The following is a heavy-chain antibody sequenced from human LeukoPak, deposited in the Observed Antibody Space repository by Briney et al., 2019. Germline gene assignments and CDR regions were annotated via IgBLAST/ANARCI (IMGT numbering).Heavy chain of an antibody. V-gene: IGHV1-69*04. D-gene: IGHD3-9*01. CDR1: GGTFCSYA. CDR2: IIPILGIA. Sequence: SVEVSCKASGGTFCSYAISWVRQAPGQGLEWMGRIIPILGIANYAQKFQGRVTITADKSTSTAYVELSSLRSEDTAVYYCASENDYDILTGYGGNWFDPWGQGTLVTVSS. J-gene: IGHJ5*02. CDR3: ASENDYDILTGYGGNWFDP.